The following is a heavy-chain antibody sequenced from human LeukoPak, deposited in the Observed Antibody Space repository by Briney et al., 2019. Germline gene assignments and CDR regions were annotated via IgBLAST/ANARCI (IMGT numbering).Heavy chain of an antibody. CDR3: ATLNIESSSGWFFRS. D-gene: IGHD6-19*01. CDR1: GGYITTYY. J-gene: IGHJ5*02. Sequence: PSETLSLTCHVSGGYITTYYWSWIRQPHGKGLEWIGYAYYSGSNDYNPSLRSRVTMSADASRNQFSLTLSSVTAADTAVYYCATLNIESSSGWFFRSWGQGTLVSVSS. CDR2: AYYSGSN. V-gene: IGHV4-59*01.